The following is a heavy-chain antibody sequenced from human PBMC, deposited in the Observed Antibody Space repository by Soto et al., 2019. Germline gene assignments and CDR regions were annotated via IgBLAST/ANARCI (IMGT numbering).Heavy chain of an antibody. J-gene: IGHJ4*02. D-gene: IGHD4-17*01. Sequence: QVQLVESGGGVVQPGTSLRLSCAASGFTFSRFGMHWVRQAPGKGLEWVGVILNDGSNEKYADSVKGRFTLSRDNSKNTLYLQMNSLRAEDTAVYYCARDDDFDDNGLDYWGQGTLVTVSS. CDR3: ARDDDFDDNGLDY. CDR1: GFTFSRFG. V-gene: IGHV3-33*01. CDR2: ILNDGSNE.